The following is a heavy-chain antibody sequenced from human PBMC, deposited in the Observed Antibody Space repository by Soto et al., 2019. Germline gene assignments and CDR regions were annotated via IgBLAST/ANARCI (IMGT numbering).Heavy chain of an antibody. J-gene: IGHJ4*02. V-gene: IGHV3-21*01. Sequence: EVQLVESGGGLVKPGGSLRLSCAASGFTFSSYSMNWVRQAPGKGLEWVSSISSSSSYIYYADSVKGRFTISRDNAKNSLYLQINSLRAEDTAVYYCARARIQLSSGAVDLWGQGTLVTVSS. D-gene: IGHD5-18*01. CDR2: ISSSSSYI. CDR1: GFTFSSYS. CDR3: ARARIQLSSGAVDL.